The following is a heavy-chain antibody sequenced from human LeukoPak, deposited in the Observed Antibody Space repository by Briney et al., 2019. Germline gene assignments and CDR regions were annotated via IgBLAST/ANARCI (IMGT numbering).Heavy chain of an antibody. CDR1: GYTFTSYG. Sequence: ASVKVSCKASGYTFTSYGISWVRQAPGQGLEWMGWINTNTGNPTYAQGFTGRFVFSLDTSVSTAYLQVSSLKAEDTAVYYCARAWEFMTTVVTLDYWGQGTLVTVSS. J-gene: IGHJ4*02. CDR2: INTNTGNP. V-gene: IGHV7-4-1*02. CDR3: ARAWEFMTTVVTLDY. D-gene: IGHD4-23*01.